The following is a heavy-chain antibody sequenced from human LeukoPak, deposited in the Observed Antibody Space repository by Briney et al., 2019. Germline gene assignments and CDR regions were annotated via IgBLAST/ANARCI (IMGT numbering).Heavy chain of an antibody. J-gene: IGHJ4*02. V-gene: IGHV3-20*04. CDR1: GFTFDDYG. Sequence: GGSLRLSRAASGFTFDDYGMSWVRPAPGKGLEWVSGINWNGGSTGYADSVKGRFTISRDNAKNSLYLQMNSLRAEDTALYYCARVIAAAGTLDYWGQGTLVTVSS. D-gene: IGHD6-13*01. CDR3: ARVIAAAGTLDY. CDR2: INWNGGST.